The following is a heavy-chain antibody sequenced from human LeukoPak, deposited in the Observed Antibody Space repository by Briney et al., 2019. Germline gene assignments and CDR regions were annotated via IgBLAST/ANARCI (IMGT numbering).Heavy chain of an antibody. CDR1: GFTFSSYS. V-gene: IGHV3-21*01. D-gene: IGHD1-26*01. CDR3: ARGSGRRQRELPDFDY. J-gene: IGHJ4*02. CDR2: ISSSSSYI. Sequence: GGSLRLSCAASGFTFSSYSMNWVRQAPGKGLEWVSSISSSSSYIYYADSVKGRFTISRDNAKNSLYLQMNSLRAEDTAVYYCARGSGRRQRELPDFDYWGQGTLVTVSS.